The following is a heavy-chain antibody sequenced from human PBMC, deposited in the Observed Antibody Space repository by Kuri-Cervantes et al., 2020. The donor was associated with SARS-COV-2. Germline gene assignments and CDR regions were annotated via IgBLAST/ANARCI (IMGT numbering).Heavy chain of an antibody. J-gene: IGHJ6*02. Sequence: SETLSLTCTVSGGSISSGGYYWSWIRQPPGKGLEWIGEINHSGSTNYNPSLKSRVTISVDTSKNQFSLKLSSVTAADTAVYYCARGGSSSDHYYYGMDVWGQGTTVTVSS. CDR3: ARGGSSSDHYYYGMDV. D-gene: IGHD6-6*01. V-gene: IGHV4-39*07. CDR1: GGSISSGGYY. CDR2: INHSGST.